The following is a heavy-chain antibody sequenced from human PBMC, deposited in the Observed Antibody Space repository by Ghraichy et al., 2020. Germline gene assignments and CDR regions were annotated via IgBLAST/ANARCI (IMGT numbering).Heavy chain of an antibody. V-gene: IGHV3-73*01. CDR1: GFTFSGSA. CDR2: IRSKANSYAT. D-gene: IGHD3-9*01. Sequence: LSLTCAASGFTFSGSAMHWVRQASGKGLEWVGRIRSKANSYATAYAASVKGRFTISRDDSKNTAYLQMNSLKTEDTAVYYCTRIPDYDILTGYYRPPGYYGMDVWGQGTTVTVSS. CDR3: TRIPDYDILTGYYRPPGYYGMDV. J-gene: IGHJ6*02.